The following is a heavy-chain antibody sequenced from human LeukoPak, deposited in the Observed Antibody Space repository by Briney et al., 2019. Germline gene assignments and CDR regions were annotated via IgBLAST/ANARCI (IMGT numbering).Heavy chain of an antibody. CDR2: IKQDGSEK. CDR3: ARTQKRGPYYFDC. D-gene: IGHD5-24*01. V-gene: IGHV3-7*05. CDR1: GFTFSTHW. J-gene: IGHJ4*02. Sequence: GGSLRLSCAASGFTFSTHWMSWVRQAPGKGLEWVANIKQDGSEKYYVGSVEGRFTISRDNAKNSLYLQMDSLRAEDTAVYYCARTQKRGPYYFDCWGQGTLVTVSS.